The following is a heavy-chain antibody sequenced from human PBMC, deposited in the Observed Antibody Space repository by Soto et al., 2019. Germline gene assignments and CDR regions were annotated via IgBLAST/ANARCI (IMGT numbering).Heavy chain of an antibody. Sequence: QVQLQESGPGLVKPSGTLSLTCAVSSGYISDSNWWSWVRQPPGKGLEWIGEIYHNEIADYNPSLESRVTMSVDKSKNQFSLKVNSVTAADTAVYYCAGSHEGYGKLDIWGQGTMVTVSS. D-gene: IGHD5-12*01. CDR3: AGSHEGYGKLDI. J-gene: IGHJ3*02. V-gene: IGHV4-4*02. CDR1: SGYISDSNW. CDR2: IYHNEIA.